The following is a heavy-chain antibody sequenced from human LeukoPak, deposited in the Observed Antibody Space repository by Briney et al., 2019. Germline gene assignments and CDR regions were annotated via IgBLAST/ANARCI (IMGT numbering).Heavy chain of an antibody. CDR1: GFTFSSYS. CDR2: NSSSSSYI. V-gene: IGHV3-21*01. D-gene: IGHD2-2*02. J-gene: IGHJ4*02. CDR3: ARAKYCSSTSCYIFDY. Sequence: GGSLRLSCAASGFTFSSYSMNWVRQAPGKGLEWVSSNSSSSSYIYYADSVKGRFTISRDNAKNSLYLQMNSLRAEDTAVYYCARAKYCSSTSCYIFDYWGQGTLVTVSS.